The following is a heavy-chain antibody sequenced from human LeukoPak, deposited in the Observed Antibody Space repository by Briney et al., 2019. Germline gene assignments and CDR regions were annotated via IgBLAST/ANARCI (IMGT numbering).Heavy chain of an antibody. V-gene: IGHV5-51*06. CDR1: GYSFTNHW. Sequence: GESLKISCKGSGYSFTNHWIAWVRQMAGKGLEYMGITPPDASDIRYSPSFQGHVTISADKSIRTAYLQWSSLKASDTATYYCAIATIRGDRYFDYWGPGTLVTVSS. D-gene: IGHD3-10*01. CDR2: TPPDASDI. CDR3: AIATIRGDRYFDY. J-gene: IGHJ4*02.